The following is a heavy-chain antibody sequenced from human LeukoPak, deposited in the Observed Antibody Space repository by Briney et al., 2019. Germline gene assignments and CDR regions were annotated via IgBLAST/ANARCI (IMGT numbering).Heavy chain of an antibody. Sequence: GGSLRLSCAASGFTFSSYAMSWVRQAPGKGLEWVSAISGSGGSTYYADSVKGQFTISRDNSKNTLYLQMNSLRAEDTAVYYCAKGYGSGSYNSFDYWGQGTLVTVSS. J-gene: IGHJ4*02. D-gene: IGHD3-10*01. CDR1: GFTFSSYA. CDR2: ISGSGGST. CDR3: AKGYGSGSYNSFDY. V-gene: IGHV3-23*01.